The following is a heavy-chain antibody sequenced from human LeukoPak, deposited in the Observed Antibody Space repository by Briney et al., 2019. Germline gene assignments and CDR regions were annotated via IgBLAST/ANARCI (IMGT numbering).Heavy chain of an antibody. Sequence: ASVKVSCKASGYTFTNYGISWVRQAPGQGLEWMGWISAYNGNTNYAQKLQGRVTMTTDTSTSTAYMELRSLRSEDTAVYYCARPERRWNSSGWYYFDYWGQGTLVTVSS. D-gene: IGHD6-19*01. CDR2: ISAYNGNT. J-gene: IGHJ4*02. CDR3: ARPERRWNSSGWYYFDY. V-gene: IGHV1-18*01. CDR1: GYTFTNYG.